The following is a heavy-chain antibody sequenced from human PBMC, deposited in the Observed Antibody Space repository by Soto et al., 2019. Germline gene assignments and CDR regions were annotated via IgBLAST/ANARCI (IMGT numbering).Heavy chain of an antibody. Sequence: QITLKESGPTLVKHTQTLTLTCTFSGFSLTTRGVGVGWIRQPPGKALQCLALIYWDDDKRYSPSLQSRLSNHNDPSNNQVVLTITNVDPVDTATYYCAHIPNYYQYDWFDPGGQGTLASVCS. V-gene: IGHV2-5*02. CDR1: GFSLTTRGVG. D-gene: IGHD3-16*01. CDR2: IYWDDDK. J-gene: IGHJ5*02. CDR3: AHIPNYYQYDWFDP.